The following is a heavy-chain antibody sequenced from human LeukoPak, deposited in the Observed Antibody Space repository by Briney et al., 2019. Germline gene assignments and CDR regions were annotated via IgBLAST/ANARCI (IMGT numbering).Heavy chain of an antibody. CDR3: ARDRDSSSWYGWFDP. V-gene: IGHV3-33*01. J-gene: IGHJ5*02. Sequence: GGSLRLSCAASGFTFSSYGMHWVRQAPGKGLEWVAVIWSDGSNKYYADSVKGRFTISRDNSKNTLYLQMNSLRAEDTAVYYCARDRDSSSWYGWFDPWGQGTLVTVSS. CDR2: IWSDGSNK. CDR1: GFTFSSYG. D-gene: IGHD6-13*01.